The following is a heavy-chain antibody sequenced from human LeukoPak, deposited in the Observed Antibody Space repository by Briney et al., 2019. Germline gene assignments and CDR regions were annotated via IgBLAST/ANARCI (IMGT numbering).Heavy chain of an antibody. V-gene: IGHV4-39*07. CDR2: IYYSGST. D-gene: IGHD2-15*01. J-gene: IGHJ4*02. CDR1: GGSISSSTYY. Sequence: KPSETLSLTCTVFGGSISSSTYYWGWIRQPPGKGLEWIGSIYYSGSTYYNPSLKSRLTISVDTSKNQFSLILSSVTAADTAVYCCARDLLTGGYCSGGSCYDYWGQGTLVTVSS. CDR3: ARDLLTGGYCSGGSCYDY.